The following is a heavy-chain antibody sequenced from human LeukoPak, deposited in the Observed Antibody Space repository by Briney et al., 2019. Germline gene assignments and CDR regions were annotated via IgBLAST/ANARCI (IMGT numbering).Heavy chain of an antibody. D-gene: IGHD1-1*01. V-gene: IGHV3-11*01. Sequence: GGSLRLSCAASGFTSSDYYMSWIRQAPGKGLEWVSYISSSGSTIYYADSVKGRFTISRDNAKNSLYLQMNSLRAEDTAVYYCARSFRNWNDGFRFDYWGQGTLVTVSS. CDR1: GFTSSDYY. J-gene: IGHJ4*02. CDR2: ISSSGSTI. CDR3: ARSFRNWNDGFRFDY.